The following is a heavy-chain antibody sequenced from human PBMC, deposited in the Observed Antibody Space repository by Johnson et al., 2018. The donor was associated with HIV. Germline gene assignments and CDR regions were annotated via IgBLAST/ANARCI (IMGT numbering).Heavy chain of an antibody. CDR3: ARKIRITIFGLVISQSNDAFDI. J-gene: IGHJ3*02. CDR1: GFTFDDYD. CDR2: INWNGGRT. D-gene: IGHD3-3*01. V-gene: IGHV3-20*04. Sequence: VQLVESGGGVVRPGGSQRLSCVASGFTFDDYDISWVRQTPGKGLEWVSVINWNGGRTDYAASVKGRFTISRDNAKNSLYLQMNSLRVEDTALYYCARKIRITIFGLVISQSNDAFDIWGQGTMVTVSS.